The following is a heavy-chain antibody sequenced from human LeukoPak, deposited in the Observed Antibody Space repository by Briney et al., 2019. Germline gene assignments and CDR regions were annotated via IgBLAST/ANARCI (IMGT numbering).Heavy chain of an antibody. CDR3: ARDQGSGWSNWFDP. V-gene: IGHV6-1*01. CDR2: TLNRSQWYN. Sequence: SQTLSLTCAISGDSVSSKSVAWNWIRQSPSRGLEWLGRTLNRSQWYNDYAGSVKGRITIKSDTSKNQFSLQLNSVTPEDTAVYYCARDQGSGWSNWFDPWGQGTLVTVSS. D-gene: IGHD6-19*01. CDR1: GDSVSSKSVA. J-gene: IGHJ5*02.